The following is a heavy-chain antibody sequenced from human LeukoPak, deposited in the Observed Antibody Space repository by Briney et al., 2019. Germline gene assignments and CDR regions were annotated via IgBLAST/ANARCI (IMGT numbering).Heavy chain of an antibody. CDR1: GFXFSSYL. V-gene: IGHV3-30*02. CDR2: IWHDGSSK. J-gene: IGHJ4*02. Sequence: GGSLRLSCGASGFXFSSYLMHWVRQAPGKGLEWVAVIWHDGSSKYYTDSVKGRFTISRDNSKNTLYLQMNSLRAEDTAIYYCAKETLGYCSGGSCQGLNYWGQGTLVTVSS. CDR3: AKETLGYCSGGSCQGLNY. D-gene: IGHD2-15*01.